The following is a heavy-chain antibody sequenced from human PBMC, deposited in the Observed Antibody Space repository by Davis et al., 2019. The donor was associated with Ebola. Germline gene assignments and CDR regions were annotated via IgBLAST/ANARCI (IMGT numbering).Heavy chain of an antibody. V-gene: IGHV3-11*01. CDR1: GFTFSDYY. J-gene: IGHJ6*01. CDR3: TLLQEHL. CDR2: INTGGGSF. Sequence: GGSLRLSCAASGFTFSDYYMSWIRQAPGKGLEWVSYINTGGGSFFYGDSVKGRFTISRDYAKNSLFLQMNSLHQGPIGLPPGTLLQEHLWG.